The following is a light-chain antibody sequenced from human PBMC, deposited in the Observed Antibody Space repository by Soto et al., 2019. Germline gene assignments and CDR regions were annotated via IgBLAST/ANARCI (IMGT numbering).Light chain of an antibody. V-gene: IGLV2-14*03. CDR2: DVS. CDR1: SSDVGRYNY. CDR3: RSYTSSSLYV. J-gene: IGLJ1*01. Sequence: QSALTQPASVSGSPGQSITISCTGTSSDVGRYNYVSWYQQHPAKAPKLLIYDVSDRPSGVSSRFSGSKSGNTASLTISGLQAEDEADYYCRSYTSSSLYVFGTGTKLTVL.